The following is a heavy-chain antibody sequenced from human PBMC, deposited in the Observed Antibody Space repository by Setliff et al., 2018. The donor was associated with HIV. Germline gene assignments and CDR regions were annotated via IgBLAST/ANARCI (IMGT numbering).Heavy chain of an antibody. CDR3: ARRSGWSLDY. CDR1: GGSISSSSYY. V-gene: IGHV4-39*07. J-gene: IGHJ4*02. D-gene: IGHD6-19*01. CDR2: IIPSGST. Sequence: SETLSLTCTVSGGSISSSSYYWGWIRQPPGKGLEWIGEIIPSGSTNYNPSLKSRVTISVDTSKNQFSLKLSSVTAADTAVYYCARRSGWSLDYWGQGTLVTVSS.